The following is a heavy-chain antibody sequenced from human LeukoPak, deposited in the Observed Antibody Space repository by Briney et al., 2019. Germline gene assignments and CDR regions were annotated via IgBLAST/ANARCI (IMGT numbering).Heavy chain of an antibody. CDR3: ARDSSIAARLNY. Sequence: SETLSLTCTVSGGSISSSSYYWGWIRQPPGKGLEWIGSIYYSGSTYYNPSLKSRVTISVDTSKNQFSLKLSSVTAADTAVYYCARDSSIAARLNYWGQGTLVTVSS. CDR1: GGSISSSSYY. CDR2: IYYSGST. J-gene: IGHJ4*02. D-gene: IGHD6-6*01. V-gene: IGHV4-39*07.